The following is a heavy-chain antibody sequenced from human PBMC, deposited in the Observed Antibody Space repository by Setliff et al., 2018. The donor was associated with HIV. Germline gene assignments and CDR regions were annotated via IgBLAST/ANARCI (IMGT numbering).Heavy chain of an antibody. CDR2: IIPIFGTA. V-gene: IGHV1-69*13. D-gene: IGHD2-2*01. J-gene: IGHJ6*02. Sequence: SVKVSCKASGGTFSSYAISWVRQAPGQGLEWMGGIIPIFGTANYAQKFQGRVTIAADESTSTAYMELSSLRSEDTAVYYCARDGCSSTSCYGVYYYYGMDVWGQGTTVTVSS. CDR3: ARDGCSSTSCYGVYYYYGMDV. CDR1: GGTFSSYA.